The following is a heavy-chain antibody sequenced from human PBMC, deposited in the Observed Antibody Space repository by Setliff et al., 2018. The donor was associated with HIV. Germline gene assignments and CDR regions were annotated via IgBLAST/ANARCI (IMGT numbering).Heavy chain of an antibody. CDR3: ARTLIVVVWVGAFDI. V-gene: IGHV4-39*01. D-gene: IGHD2-21*01. J-gene: IGHJ3*02. Sequence: LSLTCTVSGGSISSSSYYWDWIRQPPGKSLEWVGSIFYTGSTNYRPSLESRVIVSVDTSKNQFSLKLSSVAAADTAVYYCARTLIVVVWVGAFDIWGQGTMVTVSS. CDR1: GGSISSSSYY. CDR2: IFYTGST.